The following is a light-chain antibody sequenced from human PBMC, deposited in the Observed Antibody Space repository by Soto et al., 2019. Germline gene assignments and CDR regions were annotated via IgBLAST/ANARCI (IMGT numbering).Light chain of an antibody. CDR2: GAS. CDR3: QQSYTTTPLT. V-gene: IGKV1-39*01. Sequence: DIPMTQSPSSLSASVGDRVTITCRASQSISKYLNWYQQKPGKAPKLLIVGASRLQTGVPSRFSGSGSGTEFSLTISSLQPEDFATYSCQQSYTTTPLTFGQGTRLEIK. J-gene: IGKJ2*01. CDR1: QSISKY.